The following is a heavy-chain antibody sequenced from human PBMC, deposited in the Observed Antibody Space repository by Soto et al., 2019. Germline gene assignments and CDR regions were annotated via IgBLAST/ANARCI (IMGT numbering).Heavy chain of an antibody. V-gene: IGHV3-33*03. D-gene: IGHD6-13*01. Sequence: GGSLRLSCVASGFIFRNYGLHWVRQAPGKGLEWVAVLWSDGSNKYYADSVKGRFTISRDNSKNTLYLQMNSLRAEDTAVYYCAKAGGAAGTVDYFDYWGQGTLVTVSS. CDR3: AKAGGAAGTVDYFDY. J-gene: IGHJ4*02. CDR2: LWSDGSNK. CDR1: GFIFRNYG.